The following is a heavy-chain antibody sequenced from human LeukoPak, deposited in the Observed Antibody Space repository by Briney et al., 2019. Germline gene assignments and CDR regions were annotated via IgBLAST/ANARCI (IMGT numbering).Heavy chain of an antibody. J-gene: IGHJ4*02. CDR2: ISYDGSNK. Sequence: GGSLRLSCAASGFTFSSYAMHWVRQAPGKGLEWVAVISYDGSNKYYADSVKGRLTISRDNSKNTLYLQMNSLRAEDTAVYYCASRHCSGGSCYFAGADPFDYWGQGTLVTVSS. V-gene: IGHV3-30-3*01. D-gene: IGHD2-15*01. CDR1: GFTFSSYA. CDR3: ASRHCSGGSCYFAGADPFDY.